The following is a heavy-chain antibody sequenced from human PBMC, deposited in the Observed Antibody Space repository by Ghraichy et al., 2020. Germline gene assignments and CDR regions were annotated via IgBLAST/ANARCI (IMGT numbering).Heavy chain of an antibody. CDR2: ISGSGGST. V-gene: IGHV3-23*01. Sequence: GGSLRLSCAASGFTFSSYAMSWVRQAPGKGLEWVSAISGSGGSTYYADSVKGRFTISRDNSKNTLYLQMNSLRAEDTAVYYCAKLDRPMIVGGSDYWGQGTLVTVSS. D-gene: IGHD3-22*01. J-gene: IGHJ4*02. CDR1: GFTFSSYA. CDR3: AKLDRPMIVGGSDY.